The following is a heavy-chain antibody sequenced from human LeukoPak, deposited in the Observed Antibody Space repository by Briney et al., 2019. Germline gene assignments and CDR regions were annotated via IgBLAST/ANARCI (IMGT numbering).Heavy chain of an antibody. CDR1: GFTFSNAW. V-gene: IGHV3-15*01. J-gene: IGHJ4*02. CDR3: TTDALDY. CDR2: IKSKTDGWTT. Sequence: KPGGSLRLSCAASGFTFSNAWMSWVRQAPGKGLEWVGRIKSKTDGWTTDYAAPVKGRFTISRDDSKNTLYLQMNSLKTEDTAVYYCTTDALDYWGQGTLVTVSS.